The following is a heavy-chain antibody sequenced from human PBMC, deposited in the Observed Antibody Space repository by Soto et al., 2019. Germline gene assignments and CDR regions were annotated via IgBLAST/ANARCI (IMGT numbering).Heavy chain of an antibody. CDR1: GFTFSAYA. D-gene: IGHD1-1*01. CDR3: AKFEGHPLEYWYLDF. CDR2: IHGGGGAT. J-gene: IGHJ2*01. V-gene: IGHV3-23*01. Sequence: SGGSLRLSCAASGFTFSAYAMGLVRQAPGKGLEWVSTIHGGGGATHYADSVKGRFTISRDDSKNTLYAQMNSLRAEDTAVYYCAKFEGHPLEYWYLDFWGRGTLVTVSS.